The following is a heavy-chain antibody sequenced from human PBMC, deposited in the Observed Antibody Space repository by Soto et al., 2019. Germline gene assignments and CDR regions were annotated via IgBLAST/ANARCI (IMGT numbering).Heavy chain of an antibody. Sequence: KASETLSLTCIVSGGAISNYFWSWIRQPPGKGPEWLGYINYNGNTNYNPSLKNRATMSIDTSKREFSLKLRSVTATDTAVYFCVRIRYQLPSSVLWLDPWGQGTPVTVSS. CDR1: GGAISNYF. V-gene: IGHV4-59*01. CDR2: INYNGNT. J-gene: IGHJ5*02. CDR3: VRIRYQLPSSVLWLDP. D-gene: IGHD3-16*01.